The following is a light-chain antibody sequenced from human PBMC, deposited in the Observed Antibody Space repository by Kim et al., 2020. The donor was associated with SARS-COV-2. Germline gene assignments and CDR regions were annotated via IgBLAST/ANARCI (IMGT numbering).Light chain of an antibody. CDR1: QSVSSN. V-gene: IGKV3-15*01. J-gene: IGKJ4*01. CDR3: QQYNNWLLLT. CDR2: GAS. Sequence: EIVMTQSPATLSVSPGERATLSCRASQSVSSNLAWYQQKPGQAPRLLSYGASTRATGIPARFSGSGSGTEFTLTISNLQSEDFAVYYCQQYNNWLLLTFGGGTKVDIK.